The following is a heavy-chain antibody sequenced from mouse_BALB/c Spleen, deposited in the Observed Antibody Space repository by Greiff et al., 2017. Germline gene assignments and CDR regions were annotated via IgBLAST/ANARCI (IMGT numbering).Heavy chain of an antibody. CDR3: ARYYYGNYNAMDY. CDR2: ISSGGGNT. V-gene: IGHV5-9*03. D-gene: IGHD2-1*01. Sequence: EVQLQESGGGLVKPGGSLKLSCAASGFTFSSYTMSWVRQTPEKRLEWVATISSGGGNTYYPDSVKGRFTISRDNAKNNLYLQMSSLRSEDTALYYCARYYYGNYNAMDYWGQGTSVTVSS. J-gene: IGHJ4*01. CDR1: GFTFSSYT.